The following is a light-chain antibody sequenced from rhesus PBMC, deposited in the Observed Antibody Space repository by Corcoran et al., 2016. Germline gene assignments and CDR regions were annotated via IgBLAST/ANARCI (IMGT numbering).Light chain of an antibody. V-gene: IGLV2-32*02. Sequence: QAALTQPRSVSGSPGQSVTISCSGTSSDIGGYNYVSWYQQYPGTAPKLMIYEVTKRPSGVSDRFSGSKSGNTASLTISGLQAEDEADYYCSSYAGSSTYIFGAGTRLTVL. CDR3: SSYAGSSTYI. CDR1: SSDIGGYNY. CDR2: EVT. J-gene: IGLJ1*01.